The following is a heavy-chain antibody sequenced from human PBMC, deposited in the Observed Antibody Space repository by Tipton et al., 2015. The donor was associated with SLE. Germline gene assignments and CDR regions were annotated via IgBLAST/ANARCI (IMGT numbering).Heavy chain of an antibody. Sequence: SLRLSCAASGFTFSSYEMNWVRQAPGKGLEWVAVIWYDGSNKYYADSVKGRFTISRDNSKNTLYLQMNSLRAEDTAVYYCAKDIVATTPIYGMDVWGQGTTVTVSS. CDR1: GFTFSSYE. CDR3: AKDIVATTPIYGMDV. V-gene: IGHV3-30*18. J-gene: IGHJ6*02. CDR2: IWYDGSNK. D-gene: IGHD5-12*01.